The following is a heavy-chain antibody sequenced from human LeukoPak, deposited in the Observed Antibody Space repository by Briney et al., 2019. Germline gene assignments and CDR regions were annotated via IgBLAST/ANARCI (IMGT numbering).Heavy chain of an antibody. V-gene: IGHV4-39*07. J-gene: IGHJ4*02. Sequence: SETLSLTCTVSGGSIGSSGYYWGWIRQPPGKGLEWIGSIYSGGGTHYNPSLNSRVTISVDTSKNQFSLKLSSVTAADTAVYYCAREIRSRSYGDYEYYFDYWGQGTLVTVSS. CDR1: GGSIGSSGYY. D-gene: IGHD4-17*01. CDR2: IYSGGGT. CDR3: AREIRSRSYGDYEYYFDY.